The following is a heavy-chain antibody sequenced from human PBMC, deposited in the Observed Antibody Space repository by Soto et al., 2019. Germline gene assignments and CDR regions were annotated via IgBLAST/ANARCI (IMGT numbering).Heavy chain of an antibody. Sequence: QVQLQQWGAGLLKPSETLSLTCAVYGGSFSGYYWSWIRQPPGKGLEWIGEINHSGSTNYNPSLKSRVTISVDTSKNQFSLKLSSVTAADTAVYYCASGSAYADYVDYYYYYYMDVWGKGTTVTVSS. CDR1: GGSFSGYY. V-gene: IGHV4-34*01. J-gene: IGHJ6*03. CDR3: ASGSAYADYVDYYYYYYMDV. CDR2: INHSGST. D-gene: IGHD4-17*01.